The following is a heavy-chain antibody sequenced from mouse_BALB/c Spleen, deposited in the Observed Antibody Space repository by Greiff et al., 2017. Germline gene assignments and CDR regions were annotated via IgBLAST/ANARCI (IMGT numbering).Heavy chain of an antibody. Sequence: EVMLVESGGGLVQPGGSRKLSCAASGFTFSSFGMHWVRQAPEKGLEWVAYISSGSSTIYYADTVKGRFTISRDNPKNTLFLQMTSLRSEDTAMYYCARGYLDYAMDYWGQGTSVTVSS. CDR3: ARGYLDYAMDY. V-gene: IGHV5-17*02. D-gene: IGHD1-2*01. J-gene: IGHJ4*01. CDR1: GFTFSSFG. CDR2: ISSGSSTI.